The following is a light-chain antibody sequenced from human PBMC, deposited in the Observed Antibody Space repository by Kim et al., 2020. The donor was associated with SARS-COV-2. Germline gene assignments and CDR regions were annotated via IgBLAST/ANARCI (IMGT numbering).Light chain of an antibody. V-gene: IGKV1-5*03. CDR1: QSISSW. CDR3: QQYNSYPWT. Sequence: DIQMTQSPYTLSASVGDRVTITCRASQSISSWLAWYQQKPGKAPKLLIYKASSLESGVPSRFSGSGSGTEFTLTISSLQPDDFATYYCQQYNSYPWTFGQGTKLEI. J-gene: IGKJ2*02. CDR2: KAS.